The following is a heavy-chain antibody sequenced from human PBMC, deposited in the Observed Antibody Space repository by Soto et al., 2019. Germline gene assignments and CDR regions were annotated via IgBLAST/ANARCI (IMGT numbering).Heavy chain of an antibody. CDR3: ARTESGTFDP. CDR1: GGSISSGGYS. Sequence: PSGTLSLTCAVCGGSISSGGYSLSWIRQPPGKGLECIGYIYHSVSTYYNPSLRSRVTISVDRSKNQFSLKLSSVTAADTAVYNCARTESGTFDPWGQGTLVTVSS. D-gene: IGHD1-7*01. V-gene: IGHV4-30-2*01. J-gene: IGHJ5*02. CDR2: IYHSVST.